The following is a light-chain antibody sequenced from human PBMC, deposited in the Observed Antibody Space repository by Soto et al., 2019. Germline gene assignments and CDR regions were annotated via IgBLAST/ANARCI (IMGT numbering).Light chain of an antibody. V-gene: IGLV2-8*01. CDR1: SSDVGGYNY. Sequence: QSALTQPPSASGSPGQSVTISCTGTSSDVGGYNYVSWYQQHPGKAPKLMIYDVNKRPSGVPDRFSGSKSGNTASLTVSGLQAEDEAGYYCSSYAGSDNLGVFGTGTKLTVL. J-gene: IGLJ1*01. CDR2: DVN. CDR3: SSYAGSDNLGV.